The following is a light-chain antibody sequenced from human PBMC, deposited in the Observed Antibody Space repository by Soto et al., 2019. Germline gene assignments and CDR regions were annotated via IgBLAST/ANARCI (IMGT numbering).Light chain of an antibody. Sequence: EIVMTQSPATLSVSPGGRVTLSCRASQSVSSNLAWFQQKPGQAPRLLIFGASTRATGIPARFSGSGSGTEFTLSISRLQSEDFAVYYCQQYNNWASITFGQGTRLEIK. J-gene: IGKJ5*01. CDR3: QQYNNWASIT. CDR2: GAS. CDR1: QSVSSN. V-gene: IGKV3-15*01.